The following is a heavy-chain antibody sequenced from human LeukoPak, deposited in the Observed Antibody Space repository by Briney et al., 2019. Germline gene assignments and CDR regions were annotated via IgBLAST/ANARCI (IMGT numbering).Heavy chain of an antibody. J-gene: IGHJ6*03. Sequence: GASVKVSCKAFGYTFTSNYMHWVRQAPGQGPEWMGVISPSGGSTTYAQKFQGRVTITRNTSISTAYMELSSLRSEDTAVYYCARAGGEPIYYYYYYMDVWGKGTTVTVSS. V-gene: IGHV1-46*01. D-gene: IGHD1-14*01. CDR3: ARAGGEPIYYYYYYMDV. CDR1: GYTFTSNY. CDR2: ISPSGGST.